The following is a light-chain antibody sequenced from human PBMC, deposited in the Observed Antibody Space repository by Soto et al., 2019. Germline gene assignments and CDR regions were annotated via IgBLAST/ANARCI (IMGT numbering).Light chain of an antibody. J-gene: IGKJ3*01. CDR1: QSVSSNY. V-gene: IGKV3-20*01. CDR2: GAS. CDR3: QEYGRLPFT. Sequence: EIVMTQSPGTLSLSPGETATLSCRASQSVSSNYVAWFHQKPGQAPRLLIYGASSRATGVPDRFSASGSGTGFTLTISRLGPEDFSVFYCQEYGRLPFTFGPGTKVDIK.